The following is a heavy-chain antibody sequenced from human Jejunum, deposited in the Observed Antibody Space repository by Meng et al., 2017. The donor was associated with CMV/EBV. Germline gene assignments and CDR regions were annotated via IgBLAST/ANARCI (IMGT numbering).Heavy chain of an antibody. D-gene: IGHD2-2*01. V-gene: IGHV3-21*01. J-gene: IGHJ4*02. Sequence: YSMNWVRQAPGKGLEWVSSISDSSRYIYYADSVKGRFTISRDNAKNSLYLQMNSLRAEDTAVYYCVRVERYCRSTTCYGPYYFASCLQCPLVTVSS. CDR3: VRVERYCRSTTCYGPYYFAS. CDR1: YS. CDR2: ISDSSRYI.